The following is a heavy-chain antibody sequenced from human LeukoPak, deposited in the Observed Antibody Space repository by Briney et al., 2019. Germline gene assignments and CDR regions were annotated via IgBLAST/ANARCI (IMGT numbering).Heavy chain of an antibody. V-gene: IGHV4-39*01. CDR2: IYSSGTT. D-gene: IGHD2/OR15-2a*01. J-gene: IGHJ5*02. CDR3: ARLPTCYPNLFDP. CDR1: GGSVTTTPYY. Sequence: PSETLSLICTVSGGSVTTTPYYWAWIRQSPGKGLEWIGNIYSSGTTYYDPSLKSRVTISVDTSKNQFSLKVNSVTATDTARDFCARLPTCYPNLFDPWGQGTLVTVSS.